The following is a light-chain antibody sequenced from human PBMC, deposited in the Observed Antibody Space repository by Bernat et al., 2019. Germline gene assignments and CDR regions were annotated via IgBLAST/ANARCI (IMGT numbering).Light chain of an antibody. V-gene: IGLV3-25*03. J-gene: IGLJ2*01. CDR2: KDT. CDR3: VSADWSGTSLV. Sequence: SYEVTQPPSVSVSPGQTARITGPGDAVPQHYVDWYQQKSGKAPVAVMFKDTERPAGIPERFSGSSSGTVVTLTISGVLAEDEADYYRVSADWSGTSLVFGGGTKLTVL. CDR1: AVPQHY.